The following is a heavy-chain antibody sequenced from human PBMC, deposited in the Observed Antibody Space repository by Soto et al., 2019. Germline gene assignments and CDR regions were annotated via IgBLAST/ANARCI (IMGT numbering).Heavy chain of an antibody. J-gene: IGHJ4*02. Sequence: QVQLQESGPGLVKPSENLSLTCTVSGGSISGYYWSWIRQPAGKGLEWIGRMYNSERTNYNPSLKSRVTMSMDTSKNQFSLKPTSVTAADTAVYFCAREPLAHSYFDFWGRGALVTVSS. CDR1: GGSISGYY. V-gene: IGHV4-4*07. CDR2: MYNSERT. CDR3: AREPLAHSYFDF.